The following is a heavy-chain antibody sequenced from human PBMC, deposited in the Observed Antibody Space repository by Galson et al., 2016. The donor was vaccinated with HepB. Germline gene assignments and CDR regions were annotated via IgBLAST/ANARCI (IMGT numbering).Heavy chain of an antibody. CDR3: ARTWDDSNGHNAFDL. J-gene: IGHJ3*01. CDR2: IIPIFGTA. V-gene: IGHV1-69*13. CDR1: GGTFSSYV. D-gene: IGHD3-22*01. Sequence: SVKVSCKASGGTFSSYVINWVRLAPGHGLEWMGGIIPIFGTAKFAEKFQGRVTILADESTSTSYMELSSLRSDDTAVYYCARTWDDSNGHNAFDLWGQGTMVTVSS.